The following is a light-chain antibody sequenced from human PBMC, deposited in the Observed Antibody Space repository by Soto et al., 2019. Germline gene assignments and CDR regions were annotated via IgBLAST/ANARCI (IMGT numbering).Light chain of an antibody. CDR2: TTN. J-gene: IGLJ1*01. CDR3: AAWDVHLNGNA. CDR1: SSNIGTSS. V-gene: IGLV1-44*01. Sequence: QSVLTQPHSASGTPGQRVTISCSGSSSNIGTSSVHWFQQLPGTAPKLLISTTNQRPSGVPERFSGSKSGTSASLAISGLQSEDLSYYYCAAWDVHLNGNAFGTGSLVSV.